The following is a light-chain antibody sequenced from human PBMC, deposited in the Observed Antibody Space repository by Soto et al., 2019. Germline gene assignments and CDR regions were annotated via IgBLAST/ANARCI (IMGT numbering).Light chain of an antibody. J-gene: IGLJ1*01. CDR3: LLYYGGVYV. CDR1: TGAVTSDNY. CDR2: SIS. Sequence: QAVVTQEPSLTVSPGGTVTLTCASSTGAVTSDNYPNWFQLKPGQAPKSMIYSISNKHSWTPARFSGYLLGGKAALTLSGVQPEDEAEYYCLLYYGGVYVFGSGTKVTVL. V-gene: IGLV7-43*01.